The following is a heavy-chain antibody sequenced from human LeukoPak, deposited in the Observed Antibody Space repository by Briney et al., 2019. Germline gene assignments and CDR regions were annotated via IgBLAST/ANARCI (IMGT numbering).Heavy chain of an antibody. D-gene: IGHD6-19*01. J-gene: IGHJ3*02. CDR1: GGSISSYY. Sequence: SETLSLTCTVSGGSISSYYWSWIRQPAGKGLEWIGRIYTSGSANYNPSLKSRVTMSVDTSKNQFSLKLSSVTAADTAVYYCARDLAVAGFGAFDIWGQGTMVTVSS. CDR2: IYTSGSA. CDR3: ARDLAVAGFGAFDI. V-gene: IGHV4-4*07.